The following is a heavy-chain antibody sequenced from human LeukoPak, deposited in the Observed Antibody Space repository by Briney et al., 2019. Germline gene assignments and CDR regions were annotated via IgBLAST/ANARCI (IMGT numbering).Heavy chain of an antibody. V-gene: IGHV4-59*12. Sequence: SETLSLTCTVSGGSISSYYWSWIRQPPGKGLEWIGYIYYSGSTNYNPSLKSRVAISVDTSKNQFSLKLSSVTAADTAVYYCARLARGWLQLVWGQGTLVTVSS. CDR2: IYYSGST. D-gene: IGHD5-24*01. J-gene: IGHJ4*02. CDR1: GGSISSYY. CDR3: ARLARGWLQLV.